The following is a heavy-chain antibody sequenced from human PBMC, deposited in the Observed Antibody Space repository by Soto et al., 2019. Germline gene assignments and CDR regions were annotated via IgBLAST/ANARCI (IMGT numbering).Heavy chain of an antibody. J-gene: IGHJ6*02. CDR3: VMVDNYVTPTPQDV. CDR1: GYIFVNYG. V-gene: IGHV1-18*01. CDR2: ISPYTGNT. Sequence: QVQLVQSGDEVKKPGASVKVSCKASGYIFVNYGIAWVRQAPGQGLEWMGWISPYTGNTHSATKIQGRLTMTTDTSTNTAYMELGSLTSEDTAVYYCVMVDNYVTPTPQDVWGQGTTVTVSS. D-gene: IGHD3-16*01.